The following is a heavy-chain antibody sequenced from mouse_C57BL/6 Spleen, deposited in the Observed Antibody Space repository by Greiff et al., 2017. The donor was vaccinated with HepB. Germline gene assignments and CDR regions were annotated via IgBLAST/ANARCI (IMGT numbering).Heavy chain of an antibody. V-gene: IGHV1-50*01. CDR3: ARHGNYVFDY. CDR2: IDPSDSYT. D-gene: IGHD2-1*01. J-gene: IGHJ2*01. Sequence: QVQLQQPGAELVKPGASVKLSCKASGYTFTSYWMQWVKQRPGQGLEWIGEIDPSDSYTDYNQKFTGKATLTGDTSSSTGYMQLSSLTSEDSAVYYCARHGNYVFDYWGHATTLAVSS. CDR1: GYTFTSYW.